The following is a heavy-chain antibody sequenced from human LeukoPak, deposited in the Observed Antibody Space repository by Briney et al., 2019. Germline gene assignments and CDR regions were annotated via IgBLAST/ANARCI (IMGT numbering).Heavy chain of an antibody. CDR2: ISWNSGSI. V-gene: IGHV3-9*01. D-gene: IGHD6-13*01. CDR3: PKEGGGSSRDWKFDY. Sequence: GRSLRLSCAASGFTFADYAMHWVRQTPGKGLEWVSGISWNSGSIDYADSVKGRFTISRDNAKNSLYLQMNSLRGEDTAFYYCPKEGGGSSRDWKFDYWGQGTLLTVSS. J-gene: IGHJ4*02. CDR1: GFTFADYA.